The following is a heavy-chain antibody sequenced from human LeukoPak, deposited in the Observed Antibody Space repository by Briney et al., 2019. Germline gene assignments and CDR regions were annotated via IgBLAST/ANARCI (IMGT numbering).Heavy chain of an antibody. Sequence: ASVKVSCKASGYTFTSHGISWVRQAPGQGLEWMGWISAYNGNTNYAQKLQGRVTMTTDTSTSTAYMELRSLRSDDTAVYYCAREPIPRIYLVFDYWGQGTLVTVSS. CDR1: GYTFTSHG. CDR2: ISAYNGNT. D-gene: IGHD2-21*01. CDR3: AREPIPRIYLVFDY. J-gene: IGHJ4*02. V-gene: IGHV1-18*01.